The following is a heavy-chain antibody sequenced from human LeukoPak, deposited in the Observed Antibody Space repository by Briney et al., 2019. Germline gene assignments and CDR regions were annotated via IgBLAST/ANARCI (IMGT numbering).Heavy chain of an antibody. Sequence: GGSLRLSCAASGFTFSDYYMSWIRQAPGKGLEWVSYISSSSSYTNYADSVKGRFTISRDNAKNSLYLQMNSLRAEDTAVYYCARVKGYDRSGYYGNWGEGTLVTASS. CDR3: ARVKGYDRSGYYGN. J-gene: IGHJ4*02. CDR2: ISSSSSYT. CDR1: GFTFSDYY. D-gene: IGHD3-22*01. V-gene: IGHV3-11*06.